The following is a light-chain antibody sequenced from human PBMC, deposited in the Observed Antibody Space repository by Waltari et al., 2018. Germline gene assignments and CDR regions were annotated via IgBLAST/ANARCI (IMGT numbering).Light chain of an antibody. J-gene: IGLJ1*01. Sequence: QSALTQPRSVSGSPGQSVTISCTGTISDVGGHNYVSWYQQHPGKAPKLMIYDVNKRPSGVPDRFSGSKSGHTGSLTISGLQGEDEADYYCYSYAGSSSFVFGTGTEIIVL. CDR3: YSYAGSSSFV. CDR2: DVN. CDR1: ISDVGGHNY. V-gene: IGLV2-11*01.